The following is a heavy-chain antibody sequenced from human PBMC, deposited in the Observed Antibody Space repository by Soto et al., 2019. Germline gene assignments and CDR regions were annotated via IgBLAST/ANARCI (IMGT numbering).Heavy chain of an antibody. Sequence: ASVEVSCKXSGYTFTSYGISWVRQAPGQGLEWMGWISAYNGNTNYAQKLQGRVTMTTDTSTSTAYMELRSLRSDDTAVYYCARHRSFIAAADYYYYGMDVWGQGTTVTVSS. V-gene: IGHV1-18*04. CDR1: GYTFTSYG. J-gene: IGHJ6*02. D-gene: IGHD6-13*01. CDR2: ISAYNGNT. CDR3: ARHRSFIAAADYYYYGMDV.